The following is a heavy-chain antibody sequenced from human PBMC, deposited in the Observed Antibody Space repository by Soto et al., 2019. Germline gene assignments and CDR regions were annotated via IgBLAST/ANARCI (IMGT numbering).Heavy chain of an antibody. V-gene: IGHV4-39*01. D-gene: IGHD2-15*01. CDR3: ARHEAGIVVVVAATGINWFDP. CDR2: IYYSGST. CDR1: GGSISSSSYY. Sequence: SETLSLTCTVSGGSISSSSYYWGWIRQPPGKGLEWIGSIYYSGSTYYNPSLKSRVTISVDTSKNQFSLKLSSVAAADTAVYYCARHEAGIVVVVAATGINWFDPWGQGTLVTVS. J-gene: IGHJ5*02.